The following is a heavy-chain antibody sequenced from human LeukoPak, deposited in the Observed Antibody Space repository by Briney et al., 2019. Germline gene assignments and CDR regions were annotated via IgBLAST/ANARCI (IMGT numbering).Heavy chain of an antibody. Sequence: GASVKVSCKASGGTFSSYAISWVRQAPGQGLEWMGGIIPIFGTANYAQKFQGRVTITADESTSTAYMELSSLRSEDTAVYYCARGPYYDFWSGYSPPKYFDYWGQGTLVTVSS. CDR2: IIPIFGTA. J-gene: IGHJ4*02. CDR1: GGTFSSYA. CDR3: ARGPYYDFWSGYSPPKYFDY. V-gene: IGHV1-69*13. D-gene: IGHD3-3*01.